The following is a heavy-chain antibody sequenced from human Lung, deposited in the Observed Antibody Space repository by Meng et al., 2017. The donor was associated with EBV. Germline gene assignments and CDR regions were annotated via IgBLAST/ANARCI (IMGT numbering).Heavy chain of an antibody. CDR2: IYYSGST. Sequence: QVQLQVSGPGLVKPSQTLALSCTVSGGSISSGGYYWSWIRQHPGKGLEWIGYIYYSGSTYYNPSLKSRVTISVDTSKNQFSLNLSSVTAADTAVYDCAATVNDGYFDYWGQGTLVTVSS. CDR1: GGSISSGGYY. V-gene: IGHV4-31*03. D-gene: IGHD4-11*01. CDR3: AATVNDGYFDY. J-gene: IGHJ4*02.